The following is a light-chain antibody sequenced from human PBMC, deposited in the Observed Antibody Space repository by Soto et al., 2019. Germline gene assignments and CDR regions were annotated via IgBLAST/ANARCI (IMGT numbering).Light chain of an antibody. CDR3: QQYNCYPWT. J-gene: IGKJ1*01. CDR2: DAS. Sequence: DIPMTQSPSTLSASVGDRVTITCRASESTRSRLAWYQQTPGKATTLLLYDASRVESWVPSMFSGSGAGTEFTLTINSLQPDVFVTYYCQQYNCYPWTFGQGTKVEIK. CDR1: ESTRSR. V-gene: IGKV1-5*01.